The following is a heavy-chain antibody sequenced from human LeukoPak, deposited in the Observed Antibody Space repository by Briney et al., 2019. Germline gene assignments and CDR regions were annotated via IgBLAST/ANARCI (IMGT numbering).Heavy chain of an antibody. CDR2: MNPNSGNT. CDR3: ARVWYYDSSGYYSAFDI. D-gene: IGHD3-22*01. J-gene: IGHJ3*02. V-gene: IGHV1-8*03. CDR1: GYTFTSYD. Sequence: ASVKVSCKASGYTFTSYDINWVRQATGQGLEWMGWMNPNSGNTGYAQKFQGRVTITRNTSISTAYMELSSLRSEDTAAYYCARVWYYDSSGYYSAFDIWGQGTMVTVSS.